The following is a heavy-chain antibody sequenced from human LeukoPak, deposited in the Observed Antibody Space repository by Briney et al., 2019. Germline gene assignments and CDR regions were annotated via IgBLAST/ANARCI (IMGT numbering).Heavy chain of an antibody. CDR1: GFTFSSYA. J-gene: IGHJ3*02. CDR3: ARDLTAMGSNDAFDI. V-gene: IGHV4-59*01. Sequence: PGGSLRLSCAASGFTFSSYAMSWVRQAPGKGLEWIGYIYYSGSTNYNPSLKSRVTISVDTSKNQFSLRLSSVTAADTAVYYCARDLTAMGSNDAFDIWGQGTMVTVSS. CDR2: IYYSGST. D-gene: IGHD5-18*01.